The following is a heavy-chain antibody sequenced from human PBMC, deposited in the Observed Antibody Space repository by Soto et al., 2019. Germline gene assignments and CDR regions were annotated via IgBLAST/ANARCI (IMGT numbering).Heavy chain of an antibody. D-gene: IGHD5-12*01. CDR2: ISGSGGNT. V-gene: IGHV3-23*01. J-gene: IGHJ4*02. CDR3: AKLGMTTINRDY. CDR1: GFSFDTYA. Sequence: EAQLLESGGGLVQPGGSPRVSCAASGFSFDTYAMSWVRQAPGKGLEWVSTISGSGGNTYYADSVKGRFTISRDNSKNILYLQMTSLRAEDTALYYCAKLGMTTINRDYWGQGTQVTVSS.